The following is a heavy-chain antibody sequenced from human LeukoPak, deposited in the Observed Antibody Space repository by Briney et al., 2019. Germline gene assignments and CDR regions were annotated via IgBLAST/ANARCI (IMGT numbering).Heavy chain of an antibody. D-gene: IGHD5-12*01. V-gene: IGHV4-34*01. CDR1: GGSFSGYY. CDR3: ARRGYSGYQYYFDY. J-gene: IGHJ4*02. Sequence: SETLSLTCAVYGGSFSGYYWSWIRQPPGKGLEWIGEINHSGSTNYNPSLKSRVTISVDTSKNQFSLKLSSVTAADTAVYYCARRGYSGYQYYFDYWGQGTLVTVSS. CDR2: INHSGST.